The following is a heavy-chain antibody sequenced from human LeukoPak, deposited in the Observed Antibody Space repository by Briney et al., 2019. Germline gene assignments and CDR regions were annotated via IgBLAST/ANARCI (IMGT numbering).Heavy chain of an antibody. Sequence: SQTLSLTCAISGDSVSSNSAAWNWIRQSPSRGLEWLGRTYYRSKWYSDYAVSVKSRITINPDTSKIQFSLKLNSVTAPETAVYYCVGRRGDGDYRPEYWGQGTLVTVSS. CDR1: GDSVSSNSAA. CDR3: VGRRGDGDYRPEY. CDR2: TYYRSKWYS. V-gene: IGHV6-1*01. D-gene: IGHD4-17*01. J-gene: IGHJ4*02.